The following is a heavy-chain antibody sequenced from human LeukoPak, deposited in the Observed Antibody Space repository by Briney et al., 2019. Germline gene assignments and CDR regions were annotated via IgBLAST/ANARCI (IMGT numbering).Heavy chain of an antibody. J-gene: IGHJ4*02. CDR1: GFAFSNYA. CDR2: IYSGGST. Sequence: PGGSLRLSCAASGFAFSNYAMNWVRQAPGKGLEWVSVIYSGGSTYYADSVKGRFTISRDNSKNTLYLQMNSLRAEDTAVYYCARGQQLVLFDYWGQGTLVTVSS. D-gene: IGHD6-13*01. CDR3: ARGQQLVLFDY. V-gene: IGHV3-53*01.